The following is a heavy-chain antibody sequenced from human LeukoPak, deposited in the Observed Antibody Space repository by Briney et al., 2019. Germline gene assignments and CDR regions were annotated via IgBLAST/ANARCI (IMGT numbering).Heavy chain of an antibody. Sequence: PSETLSLTCTVSGGSISSSNYYWGWIRQPPGKGLEWIGSIYYSGSTYYNPSLKSRVTISVDTSKNQFSLKLSSVTAADTAVYYCARRTRCYMDVWGKGTTVTISS. CDR2: IYYSGST. CDR1: GGSISSSNYY. D-gene: IGHD2-2*01. J-gene: IGHJ6*03. CDR3: ARRTRCYMDV. V-gene: IGHV4-39*01.